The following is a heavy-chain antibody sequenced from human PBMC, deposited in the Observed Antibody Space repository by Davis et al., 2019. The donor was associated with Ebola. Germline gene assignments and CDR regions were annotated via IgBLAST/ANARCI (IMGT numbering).Heavy chain of an antibody. CDR1: GFTFSSYW. CDR2: INDDRSDK. D-gene: IGHD4/OR15-4a*01. J-gene: IGHJ4*02. Sequence: GGSLRLSCAASGFTFSSYWMSWVRQAPGKGLEWVAKINDDRSDKYYVESVKGRFTISRDNAENSLYLQMNSLRAEDTAVYYCARGGLKHFDYWGQGTLVTVSS. CDR3: ARGGLKHFDY. V-gene: IGHV3-7*01.